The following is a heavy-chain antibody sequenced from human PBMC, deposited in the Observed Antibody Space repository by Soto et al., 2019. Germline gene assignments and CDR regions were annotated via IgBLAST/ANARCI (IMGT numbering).Heavy chain of an antibody. CDR3: TTGIYYDILTGYHDVAY. Sequence: GGSPRLAFAASGFNLSHPWMTWVRQAAGKGLQWVGRIKSKTDGGTADYAAPVKGRFTISRDDSKNTVYLQMNSLKTEDTAVYYCTTGIYYDILTGYHDVAYWGQGTLVTVYS. CDR2: IKSKTDGGTA. CDR1: GFNLSHPW. D-gene: IGHD3-9*01. V-gene: IGHV3-15*01. J-gene: IGHJ4*02.